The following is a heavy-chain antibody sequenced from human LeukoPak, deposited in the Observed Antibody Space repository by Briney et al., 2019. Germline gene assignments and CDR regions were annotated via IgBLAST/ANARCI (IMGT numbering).Heavy chain of an antibody. D-gene: IGHD3-9*01. V-gene: IGHV3-30*02. J-gene: IGHJ4*02. CDR3: ASLRYFDWSGNDY. CDR1: GFTFSSYG. CDR2: IRYDGSNK. Sequence: GGSLRLSCAASGFTFSSYGMHWVRQAPGKGLEWVAFIRYDGSNKYYADSVKGRFTISRDNSKNTLYLQMNSLRAEDTAVYYCASLRYFDWSGNDYWGQGTLVTVSS.